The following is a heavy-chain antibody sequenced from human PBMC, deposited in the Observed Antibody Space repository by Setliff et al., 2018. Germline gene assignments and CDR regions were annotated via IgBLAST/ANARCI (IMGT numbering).Heavy chain of an antibody. J-gene: IGHJ6*03. D-gene: IGHD2-21*02. CDR1: GFTFSSFA. Sequence: LSCAASGFTFSSFAMTWVRQAPGKRLEWVSTISGTGGNIYYADSVQGRFVISRDNSMNTLYLQMNRLSAEDTAVFYCVKGSDPYYFYYMDVCGKGTTVTAP. CDR2: ISGTGGNI. V-gene: IGHV3-23*01. CDR3: VKGSDPYYFYYMDV.